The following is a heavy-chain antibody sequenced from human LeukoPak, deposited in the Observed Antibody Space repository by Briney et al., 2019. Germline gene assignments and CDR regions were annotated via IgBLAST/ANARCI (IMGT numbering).Heavy chain of an antibody. Sequence: RASETLSLTCTVSGGSISSYYGGWIRQPPGKGLEWIGSIYYSGSTYYNPSLKSRVTISVDTSKNQFSLKLSSVTAADTAVYYCARNTIWGGGTFDIWGQGTMVTVSS. CDR3: ARNTIWGGGTFDI. J-gene: IGHJ3*02. D-gene: IGHD3-16*01. CDR2: IYYSGST. V-gene: IGHV4-39*07. CDR1: GGSISSYY.